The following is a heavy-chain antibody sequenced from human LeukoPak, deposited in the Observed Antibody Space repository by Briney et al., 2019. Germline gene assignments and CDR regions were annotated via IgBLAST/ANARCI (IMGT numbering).Heavy chain of an antibody. V-gene: IGHV3-23*01. CDR3: AKVDAFWYFDL. D-gene: IGHD3-9*01. CDR1: GFTFSSYA. Sequence: GGSLRLSCAASGFTFSSYAMTWGRQAPGKGLEWVSAIGGSGCSTYYADSVKGRFTVSRDNSKNTLFVQMNSLRADDTAVYYCAKVDAFWYFDLWGRGTLVTVSS. J-gene: IGHJ2*01. CDR2: IGGSGCST.